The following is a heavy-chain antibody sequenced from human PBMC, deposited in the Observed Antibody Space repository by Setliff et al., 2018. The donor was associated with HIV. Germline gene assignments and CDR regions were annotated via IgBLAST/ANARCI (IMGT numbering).Heavy chain of an antibody. CDR2: INPSGGST. D-gene: IGHD3-22*01. V-gene: IGHV1-46*01. CDR3: ARDGHYYDSSGYLVWSYYFDY. Sequence: ASVKVSCKASGYTFTSYYMHWVRQAPGQGLEWMGIINPSGGSTSYAQKFQGRVTMTRDTSTSTVYMELSSLRSEDTAVYYCARDGHYYDSSGYLVWSYYFDYWGQGTLVTVSS. J-gene: IGHJ4*02. CDR1: GYTFTSYY.